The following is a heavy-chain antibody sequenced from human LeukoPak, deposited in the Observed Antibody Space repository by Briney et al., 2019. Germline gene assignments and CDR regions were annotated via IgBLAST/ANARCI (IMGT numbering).Heavy chain of an antibody. J-gene: IGHJ1*01. CDR1: GFSVNSNY. CDR2: IYNGDTT. CDR3: ARGYCSSTSCLVQH. D-gene: IGHD2-2*01. Sequence: GGSLRLSCAASGFSVNSNYMSWVRQAPGKGLEWVSVIYNGDTTDYADSVKGRFSISRDNSKNSLYLQMNSLRAEDTAVYYCARGYCSSTSCLVQHWGQGTLVTVSS. V-gene: IGHV3-66*01.